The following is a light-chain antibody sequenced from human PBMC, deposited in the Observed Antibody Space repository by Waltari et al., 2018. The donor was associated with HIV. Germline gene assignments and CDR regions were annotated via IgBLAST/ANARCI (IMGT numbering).Light chain of an antibody. CDR3: CSFAGSYTLV. CDR1: SSDIGDYNY. CDR2: DVT. Sequence: QSALTQPRSVSGSPGQSVTISCTGTSSDIGDYNYVSWYQQHPGKAPKLMIYDVTKRPSWVPDRFSGSKSGNPASLTISGLQAEDEAAYYCCSFAGSYTLVFGGGTKLTVL. J-gene: IGLJ3*02. V-gene: IGLV2-11*01.